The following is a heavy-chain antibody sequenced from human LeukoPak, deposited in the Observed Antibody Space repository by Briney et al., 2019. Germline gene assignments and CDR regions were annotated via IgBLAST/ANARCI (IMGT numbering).Heavy chain of an antibody. CDR3: ASLYSSGPKTFDY. D-gene: IGHD6-19*01. Sequence: KPSETLSLTCTVSGGSISSYYWSWLRQPPGKGLEWLGYIYYSGSTIYNPSLKSRVTISVDTSKNQFSLKLSSVTAADTAVYYCASLYSSGPKTFDYWGQGTLVTVSS. CDR2: IYYSGST. V-gene: IGHV4-59*08. CDR1: GGSISSYY. J-gene: IGHJ4*02.